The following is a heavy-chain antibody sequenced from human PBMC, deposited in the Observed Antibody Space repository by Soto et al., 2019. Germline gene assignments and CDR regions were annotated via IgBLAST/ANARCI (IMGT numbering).Heavy chain of an antibody. V-gene: IGHV3-23*01. CDR1: GFTFSNYG. CDR2: MSGSGDDA. D-gene: IGHD3-3*01. CDR3: AKKVTIYAVDPADY. J-gene: IGHJ4*02. Sequence: GRSLRLSCAASGFTFSNYGMSWGRQAPGKGLEWVSVMSGSGDDAYYADSVKGRFTISRDNSKNMLYLQMNSLRAEDTAVYFSAKKVTIYAVDPADYWGQGTQVTVSS.